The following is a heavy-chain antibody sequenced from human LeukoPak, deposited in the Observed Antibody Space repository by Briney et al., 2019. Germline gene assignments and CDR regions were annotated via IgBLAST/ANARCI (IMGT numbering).Heavy chain of an antibody. CDR1: GGSISSYY. CDR2: IYHNGNTRST. D-gene: IGHD6-19*01. V-gene: IGHV4-59*01. Sequence: SETLSLTCTVSGGSISSYYWSWIRQPPGKGLEWIGYIYHNGNTRSTNFNPSLKSRVTISIDSSKNQFSLKLSSVTAADSAVYYCASSPLISSGWLGFDYWGQGTLVTVSS. J-gene: IGHJ4*02. CDR3: ASSPLISSGWLGFDY.